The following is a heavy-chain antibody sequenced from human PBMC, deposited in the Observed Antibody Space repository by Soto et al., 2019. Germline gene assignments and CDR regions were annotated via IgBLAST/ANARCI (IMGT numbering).Heavy chain of an antibody. J-gene: IGHJ6*04. CDR3: ARKTDSIPSGGDV. Sequence: EVQLVESGGGLVQPGGSLRLSCTASGFAVRHNYMTWVRQAPGKGLEWVSLIYSGGDTAYADSVKGRFTISRHTSQNTLYLQMNSLRAEDTAVYYCARKTDSIPSGGDVCGKGTAVTVSS. CDR1: GFAVRHNY. V-gene: IGHV3-53*04. CDR2: IYSGGDT. D-gene: IGHD3-10*01.